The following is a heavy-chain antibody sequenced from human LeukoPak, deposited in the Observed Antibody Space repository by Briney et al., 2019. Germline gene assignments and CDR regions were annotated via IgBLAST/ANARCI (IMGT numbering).Heavy chain of an antibody. Sequence: SETLSLTCAVYGGSFSDYYWSWIRQPPGKGLEWIGEINHSGSTNYNPSLKSRVTILVDTSKNQFSLKLSSVTAADTAVYYCARIRGSSSSGDYWGQGTLVTVSS. CDR1: GGSFSDYY. CDR2: INHSGST. CDR3: ARIRGSSSSGDY. V-gene: IGHV4-34*01. D-gene: IGHD6-6*01. J-gene: IGHJ4*02.